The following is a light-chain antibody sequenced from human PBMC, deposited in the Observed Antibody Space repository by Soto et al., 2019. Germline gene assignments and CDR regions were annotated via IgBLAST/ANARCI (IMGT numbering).Light chain of an antibody. Sequence: EIVLTQSPGTLSLSPGERATLSCRASQSVSNNYLAWYQQKPGQAPRLLIYDASSRATGIPDRFSGGGSGTDFTLTISRLEPEDFAVYYCQQFSSYPLTFGGGTTGDIK. J-gene: IGKJ4*01. CDR2: DAS. CDR1: QSVSNNY. V-gene: IGKV3-20*01. CDR3: QQFSSYPLT.